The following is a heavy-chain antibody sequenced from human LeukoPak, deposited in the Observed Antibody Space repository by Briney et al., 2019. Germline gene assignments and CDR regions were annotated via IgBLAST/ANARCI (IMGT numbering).Heavy chain of an antibody. J-gene: IGHJ4*02. Sequence: SETLSLTCTVSGYSISSGYYWGWIRQPPGKGLEWIGSIYHSGSTYYNPSLKSRVTISVDTSKNQFSLKLSSVTAADTAVYYCARDPSLGYSYGQFGYWGQGTLVTVSS. CDR3: ARDPSLGYSYGQFGY. CDR1: GYSISSGYY. D-gene: IGHD5-18*01. V-gene: IGHV4-38-2*02. CDR2: IYHSGST.